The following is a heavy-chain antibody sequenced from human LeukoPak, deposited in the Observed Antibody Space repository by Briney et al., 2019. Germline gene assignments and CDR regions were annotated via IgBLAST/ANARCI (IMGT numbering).Heavy chain of an antibody. CDR3: ARDLSVGGSLFDY. CDR1: GYTFTGYY. V-gene: IGHV7-4-1*02. CDR2: INTNTGNP. Sequence: ASVKVSCKASGYTFTGYYMHWVRQAPGQGLEWMGWINTNTGNPTYAQGFTGRFVFSLDTSVSTAYLQISSLKAEDTAVYYCARDLSVGGSLFDYWGQGTLVTVSS. D-gene: IGHD6-19*01. J-gene: IGHJ4*02.